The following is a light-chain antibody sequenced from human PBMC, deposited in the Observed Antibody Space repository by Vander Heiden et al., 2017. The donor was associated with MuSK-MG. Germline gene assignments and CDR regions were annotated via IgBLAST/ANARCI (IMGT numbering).Light chain of an antibody. CDR1: QGIRTY. J-gene: IGKJ4*01. V-gene: IGKV1-9*01. Sequence: DIQLTQSPSFLSASVGDRVTITCRASQGIRTYLAWYQQKPGRAPNLLIYVASTLQSGVPSRFSGSGSGTEFSLTISSLQPEDFATYYCQQRNSYPLTFGGGTKVEIK. CDR2: VAS. CDR3: QQRNSYPLT.